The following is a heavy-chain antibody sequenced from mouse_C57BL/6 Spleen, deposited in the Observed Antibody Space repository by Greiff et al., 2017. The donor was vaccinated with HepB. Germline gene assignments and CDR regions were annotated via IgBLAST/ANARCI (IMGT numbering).Heavy chain of an antibody. Sequence: QVQLQQPGAELVKPGASVKLSCKASGYTFTSYWMHWVKQRPGQGLEWIGMIHPNSGSTNYNEKFKSKATLTVDKSSSTAYMQLSSLTSEDSAVYYCARLRDYYGSSSYAMDYWGQGTSVTVSS. CDR1: GYTFTSYW. CDR3: ARLRDYYGSSSYAMDY. CDR2: IHPNSGST. D-gene: IGHD1-1*01. J-gene: IGHJ4*01. V-gene: IGHV1-64*01.